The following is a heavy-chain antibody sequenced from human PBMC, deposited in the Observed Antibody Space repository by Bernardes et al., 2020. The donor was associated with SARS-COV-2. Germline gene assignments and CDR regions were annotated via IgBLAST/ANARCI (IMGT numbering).Heavy chain of an antibody. Sequence: GGSLRLSCAASGFMFGSNAMSWVRQAPGKGLEWVSGIGGDGNTHYAESVRGRFSVSRDNYNNMLFLLMDSLRAEDTAIYYCAKDVFWWQFDSWGQGALVTVSS. CDR1: GFMFGSNA. V-gene: IGHV3-23*01. CDR3: AKDVFWWQFDS. CDR2: IGGDGNT. D-gene: IGHD2-8*02. J-gene: IGHJ4*02.